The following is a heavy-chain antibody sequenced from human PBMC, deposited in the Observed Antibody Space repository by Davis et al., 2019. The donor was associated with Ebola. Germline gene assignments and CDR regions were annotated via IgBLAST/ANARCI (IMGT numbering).Heavy chain of an antibody. D-gene: IGHD3-22*01. V-gene: IGHV4-31*03. CDR2: IYYSGST. CDR1: GGSISRDGSY. Sequence: PSETLSLTCTASGGSISRDGSYWTWIRQHPGKGLEWIGYIYYSGSTYYKPSLKSRVTISLDTSKNQFSLNLYSVTAADTAVYYCARDLRYDSSGYDYYFYMDVWGKGTTVTVSS. CDR3: ARDLRYDSSGYDYYFYMDV. J-gene: IGHJ6*03.